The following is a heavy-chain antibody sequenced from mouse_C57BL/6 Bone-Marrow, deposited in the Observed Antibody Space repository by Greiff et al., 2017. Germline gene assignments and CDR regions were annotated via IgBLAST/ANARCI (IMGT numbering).Heavy chain of an antibody. CDR2: IYIGNGYT. D-gene: IGHD2-3*01. Sequence: EVQLQQSGAELVRPGSSVKMSCKTSGYTFTSYGINWVKQRPGKGMEWIGYIYIGNGYTEYNEKFKGKATLTSDTSSSTAYMQLSSLTSDDSAIYFCARRYAGYLGYFDVWGTGTTVTVSS. V-gene: IGHV1-58*01. J-gene: IGHJ1*03. CDR3: ARRYAGYLGYFDV. CDR1: GYTFTSYG.